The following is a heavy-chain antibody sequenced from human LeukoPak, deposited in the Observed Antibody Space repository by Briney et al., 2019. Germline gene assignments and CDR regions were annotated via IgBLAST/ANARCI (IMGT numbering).Heavy chain of an antibody. CDR1: GGTFSSYA. J-gene: IGHJ6*03. CDR2: IIPIFGTA. V-gene: IGHV1-69*06. Sequence: SVKVSRKASGGTFSSYAISWVRQAPGQGLEWMGGIIPIFGTANYAQKFQGRVTITADKSTSTAYMELSSLRSEDTAVYYCAKQGSSSGRGEYYYYMDVWGKGTTVTVSS. CDR3: AKQGSSSGRGEYYYYMDV. D-gene: IGHD6-13*01.